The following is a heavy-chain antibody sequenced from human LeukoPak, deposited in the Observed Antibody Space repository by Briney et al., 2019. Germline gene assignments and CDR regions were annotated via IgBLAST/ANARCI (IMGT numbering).Heavy chain of an antibody. Sequence: PSETLSLTCTVSGGSISSYYWSWIRQPPGKGLEWIGYIYYSGSTNYNPSLKSRVTISVDTSKNQFSLKLSSVTAADTAVYYCATATPDYYYYYGMDVWGQGTTVTVSS. CDR1: GGSISSYY. CDR2: IYYSGST. CDR3: ATATPDYYYYYGMDV. J-gene: IGHJ6*02. V-gene: IGHV4-59*01.